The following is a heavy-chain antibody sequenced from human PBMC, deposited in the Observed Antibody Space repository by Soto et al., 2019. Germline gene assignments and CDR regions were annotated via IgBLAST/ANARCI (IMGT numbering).Heavy chain of an antibody. D-gene: IGHD3-9*01. CDR2: ISYDGSNK. J-gene: IGHJ4*02. CDR1: GFTFSSYG. CDR3: AKVDTYYFDY. V-gene: IGHV3-30*18. Sequence: PGGSLRLSCAASGFTFSSYGMHWVRQAPGKGLEWVAVISYDGSNKYYADSVKGRFTISRDNSKNTLYLQMNSLRAEDTAVYYCAKVDTYYFDYWGQGTLVTVS.